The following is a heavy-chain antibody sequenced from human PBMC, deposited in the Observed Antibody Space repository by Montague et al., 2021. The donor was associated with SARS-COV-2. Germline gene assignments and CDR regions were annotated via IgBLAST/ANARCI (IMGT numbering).Heavy chain of an antibody. D-gene: IGHD3-3*01. V-gene: IGHV4-34*01. Sequence: SETLSLTCAVHTDSFSGYYWSWIRQSPGKGLEWIGEITHSGSTNHNPSLQSRVTISVDKSKKQVSLKLRSLTAADTAVYYCARGADYDFWSGFLRYKWFGPWGQGTLVTVSS. CDR3: ARGADYDFWSGFLRYKWFGP. CDR2: ITHSGST. CDR1: TDSFSGYY. J-gene: IGHJ5*02.